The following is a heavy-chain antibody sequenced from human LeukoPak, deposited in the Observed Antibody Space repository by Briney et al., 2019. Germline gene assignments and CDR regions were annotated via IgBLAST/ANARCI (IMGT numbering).Heavy chain of an antibody. Sequence: SETLSLTCAVSGGSISSGGYSWSWIRQPPGKGLEWIGYIYHSGSTYYNPSLKSRVTISVDRSKNQFSLKLSSVSAADTAVYYCARVYSGYDYRFDYWGQGTLVTVS. CDR1: GGSISSGGYS. CDR3: ARVYSGYDYRFDY. D-gene: IGHD5-12*01. V-gene: IGHV4-30-2*01. CDR2: IYHSGST. J-gene: IGHJ4*02.